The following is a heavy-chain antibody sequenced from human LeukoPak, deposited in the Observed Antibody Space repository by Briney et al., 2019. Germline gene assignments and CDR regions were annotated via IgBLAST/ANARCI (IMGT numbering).Heavy chain of an antibody. CDR1: GFTFSGYG. V-gene: IGHV3-23*01. D-gene: IGHD1-26*01. J-gene: IGHJ5*02. CDR2: ISGSGGST. CDR3: ANSAGGVYSGSSNWFDP. Sequence: GGTLRLSCAASGFTFSGYGMSWIRQAPGKGLEWVSAISGSGGSTYYADSVKGRFTISRDNSKNTLYLQMNSLRAEDTAVYYCANSAGGVYSGSSNWFDPWGQGTLVTVSS.